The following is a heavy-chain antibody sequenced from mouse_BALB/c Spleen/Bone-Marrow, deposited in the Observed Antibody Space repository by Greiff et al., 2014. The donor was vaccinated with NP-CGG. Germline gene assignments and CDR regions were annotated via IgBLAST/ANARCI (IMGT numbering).Heavy chain of an antibody. J-gene: IGHJ4*01. Sequence: VHLVESGPELVRPGVSVKISCEGSGYTFTDYAMHWVKQSHAKSLEWIGVISTYSGNTNYNQKFKGKATMTVDKSSSTAYMELARLTSEDSAIYYCASYGSSYYAMDYWGQGTSVTVSS. CDR1: GYTFTDYA. V-gene: IGHV1-67*01. CDR2: ISTYSGNT. D-gene: IGHD1-1*01. CDR3: ASYGSSYYAMDY.